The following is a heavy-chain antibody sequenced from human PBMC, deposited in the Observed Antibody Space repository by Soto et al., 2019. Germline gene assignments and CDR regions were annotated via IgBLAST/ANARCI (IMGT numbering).Heavy chain of an antibody. CDR1: GFTFSSYA. CDR2: ISGSGGST. V-gene: IGHV3-23*01. CDR3: AKAYDDYIWGSYRYNY. Sequence: GGSLRLSCAASGFTFSSYAMSWVRQAPGKGLEWVSAISGSGGSTYYADSVKGRFTISRDNSKNTLYLQMNILRAEDTAVYYCAKAYDDYIWGSYRYNYWGQGTLVTVSS. J-gene: IGHJ4*02. D-gene: IGHD3-16*02.